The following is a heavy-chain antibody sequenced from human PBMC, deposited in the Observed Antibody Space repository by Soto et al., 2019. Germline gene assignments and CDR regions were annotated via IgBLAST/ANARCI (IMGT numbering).Heavy chain of an antibody. Sequence: ASVKVSCKASGFTFTSSAVQWVRQARGQRLEWIGWTVVGSGNTNYAQKFQERVTITRDMSTSTAYMELSSLRSEDTAVYYCAAVMEMDTILFDDWGQGTLVTVSS. J-gene: IGHJ4*02. CDR3: AAVMEMDTILFDD. V-gene: IGHV1-58*01. D-gene: IGHD5-18*01. CDR1: GFTFTSSA. CDR2: TVVGSGNT.